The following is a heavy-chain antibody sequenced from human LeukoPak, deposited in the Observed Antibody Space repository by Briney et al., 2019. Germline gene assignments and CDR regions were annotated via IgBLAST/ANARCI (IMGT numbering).Heavy chain of an antibody. V-gene: IGHV3-15*01. Sequence: GGSLRLSCAASGFIFSNAWMSWVRQAPGKGLEWVGRIKRKTDGGTTGYAAPVKGRFTISRDTSTSTLFLQMNSLRADDTALYYCAKDRAYPNDVFDIWGQGTMVTVS. CDR2: IKRKTDGGTT. CDR1: GFIFSNAW. CDR3: AKDRAYPNDVFDI. D-gene: IGHD2-21*01. J-gene: IGHJ3*02.